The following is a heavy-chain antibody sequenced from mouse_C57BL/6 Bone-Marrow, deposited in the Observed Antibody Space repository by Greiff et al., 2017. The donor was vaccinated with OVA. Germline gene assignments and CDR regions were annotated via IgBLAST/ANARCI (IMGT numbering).Heavy chain of an antibody. Sequence: EVQLQQSGGGLVQPGGSLKLSCAASGFTFSDYGMAWVRQAPRKGPEWVAFISNLAYSIYYADTVTGRFTISRENAKNTLYLEMSSLRSEDTAMYYCARRTTTVVEEYFDVWGTGTTVTVSS. CDR1: GFTFSDYG. D-gene: IGHD1-1*01. CDR3: ARRTTTVVEEYFDV. CDR2: ISNLAYSI. V-gene: IGHV5-15*01. J-gene: IGHJ1*03.